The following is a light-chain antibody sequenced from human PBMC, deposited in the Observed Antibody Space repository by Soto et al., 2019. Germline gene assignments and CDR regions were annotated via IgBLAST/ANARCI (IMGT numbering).Light chain of an antibody. CDR1: LSINRW. J-gene: IGKJ3*01. Sequence: DIQMTQSPSTLSASVGDRVTLTCRATLSINRWLAWYQQKPGKAPNLLIYDVSNLKSGVPSRFSGGGSGTEFTLTISSLQPEDFATYYCKHSKTFGPGTKVDIK. CDR3: KHSKT. CDR2: DVS. V-gene: IGKV1-5*01.